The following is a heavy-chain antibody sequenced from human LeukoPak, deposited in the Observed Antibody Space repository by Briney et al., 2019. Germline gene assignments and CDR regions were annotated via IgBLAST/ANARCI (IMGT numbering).Heavy chain of an antibody. CDR1: GFIFSGDD. J-gene: IGHJ4*02. CDR2: ITGGGDNT. CDR3: AIVSWSGYHS. D-gene: IGHD3-3*01. Sequence: GGSLRLSCSASGFIFSGDDMNWLRQAPGTGLDWVSGITGGGDNTFYEDSVKGRFSISRDNSKNTVYLQMNSLRAEDTAIYYCAIVSWSGYHSWGQGILVTVSS. V-gene: IGHV3-23*01.